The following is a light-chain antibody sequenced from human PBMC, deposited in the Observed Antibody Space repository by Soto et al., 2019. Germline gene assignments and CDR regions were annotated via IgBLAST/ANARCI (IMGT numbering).Light chain of an antibody. Sequence: QSVLTQPPSASGSAGQSVTISCTGTSSDVGAYNYVSWYQQYPGKAPKLMIYEVTKRPSGVPDRFSGSKSGKTASLTVSGLQPEDEPDYHCTSYAGSNIWVFGGGTQLTV. CDR3: TSYAGSNIWV. CDR2: EVT. CDR1: SSDVGAYNY. V-gene: IGLV2-8*01. J-gene: IGLJ3*02.